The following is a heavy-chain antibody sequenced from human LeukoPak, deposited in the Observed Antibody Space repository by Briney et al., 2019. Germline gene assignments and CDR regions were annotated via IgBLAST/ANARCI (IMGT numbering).Heavy chain of an antibody. CDR2: ISGGGGST. Sequence: PGGSLRLSCAASGFTFSSYAMSWVRQAPGKGLEWVSAISGGGGSTYYADSVKGRFTISRDNSKNTLYLQMNSLRAEDTAVYYCARFLAVAGTGWFDPWGQGTLVTVSS. V-gene: IGHV3-23*01. D-gene: IGHD6-19*01. J-gene: IGHJ5*02. CDR1: GFTFSSYA. CDR3: ARFLAVAGTGWFDP.